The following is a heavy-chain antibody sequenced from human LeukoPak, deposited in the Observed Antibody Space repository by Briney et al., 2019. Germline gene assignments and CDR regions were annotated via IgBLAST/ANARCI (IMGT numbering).Heavy chain of an antibody. CDR1: GFTFSSFD. D-gene: IGHD1-1*01. V-gene: IGHV3-13*01. CDR3: ARGPPRGKYYYMDV. J-gene: IGHJ6*03. Sequence: GGSLRLSCAASGFTFSSFDMHWVRQPTGQGLEWVSTIGTASDTYYPGSVEGRFTLSRDNAKNSLCLLMNSLTAGDTAVYYCARGPPRGKYYYMDVWGKGTTVTVSS. CDR2: IGTASDT.